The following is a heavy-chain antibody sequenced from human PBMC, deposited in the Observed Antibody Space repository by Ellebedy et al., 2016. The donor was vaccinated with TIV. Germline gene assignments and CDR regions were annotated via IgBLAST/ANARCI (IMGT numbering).Heavy chain of an antibody. V-gene: IGHV3-30*07. CDR3: ARIFNSYYFDY. Sequence: DSVKGRFTISRGNSRNALYLQMDSLRAEDTAVYYCARIFNSYYFDYWGQGTLVSVSS. J-gene: IGHJ4*02. D-gene: IGHD3-3*01.